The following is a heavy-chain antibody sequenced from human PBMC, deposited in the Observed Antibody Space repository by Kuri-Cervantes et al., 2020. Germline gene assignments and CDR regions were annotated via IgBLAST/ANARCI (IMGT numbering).Heavy chain of an antibody. J-gene: IGHJ6*02. CDR2: IYSGGST. Sequence: LSLTCAASGFTFSSYWMSWVRQAPGKGLEWVSVIYSGGSTYYADSVKGRFTISRDNSKNTLYLQMNSLRAEDTAVYYCARDQWLDPYYYYGMDVWGQGTTVTVSS. CDR1: GFTFSSYW. D-gene: IGHD6-19*01. V-gene: IGHV3-53*01. CDR3: ARDQWLDPYYYYGMDV.